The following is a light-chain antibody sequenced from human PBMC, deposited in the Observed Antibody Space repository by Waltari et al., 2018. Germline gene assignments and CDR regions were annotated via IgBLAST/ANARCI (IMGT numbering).Light chain of an antibody. Sequence: AIRITQSPSSLSASTGDRVTITFRASQGISSYLAWYQQKPGKAPKVLIYAASTLQSGVPSRFSGSGSGTDFTLTISCLQSEDFAIYYCQQYYSNPATFGQGTKVEIK. CDR2: AAS. V-gene: IGKV1-8*01. J-gene: IGKJ1*01. CDR1: QGISSY. CDR3: QQYYSNPAT.